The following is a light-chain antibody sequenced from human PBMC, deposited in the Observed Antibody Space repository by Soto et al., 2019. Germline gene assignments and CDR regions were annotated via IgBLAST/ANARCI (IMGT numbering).Light chain of an antibody. Sequence: EIVLTQSPGTLSLSPGERATLSCRASQSVSSNYVAWYQQKPGQAPRLLISGASNRATGTPDRFRGSGSGTDFTLTITRLEPEDFAVYYCPQYGSAPWTFGQGTKVDIK. V-gene: IGKV3-20*01. CDR2: GAS. J-gene: IGKJ1*01. CDR3: PQYGSAPWT. CDR1: QSVSSNY.